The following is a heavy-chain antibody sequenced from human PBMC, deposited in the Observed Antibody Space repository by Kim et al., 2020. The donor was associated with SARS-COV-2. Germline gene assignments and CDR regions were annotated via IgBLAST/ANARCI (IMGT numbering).Heavy chain of an antibody. CDR3: ASSVPAASPSYGMDV. J-gene: IGHJ6*02. CDR2: IIPIFGTA. V-gene: IGHV1-69*13. CDR1: GGTFSSYA. Sequence: SVKVSCKASGGTFSSYAISWVRQAPGQGLEWMGGIIPIFGTANYAQKFQGRVTITADESTSTAYMELSSLRSEDTAVYYCASSVPAASPSYGMDVWGQGTTVTVSS. D-gene: IGHD2-2*01.